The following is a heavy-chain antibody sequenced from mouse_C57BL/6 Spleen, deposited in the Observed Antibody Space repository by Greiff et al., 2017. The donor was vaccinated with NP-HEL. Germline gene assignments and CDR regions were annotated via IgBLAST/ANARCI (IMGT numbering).Heavy chain of an antibody. CDR3: AREDDYAWFAY. CDR1: GYSITSGYD. J-gene: IGHJ3*01. V-gene: IGHV3-1*01. CDR2: ISYSGST. D-gene: IGHD2-4*01. Sequence: EVKLMESGPGMVKPSQSLSLTCTVTGYSITSGYDWHWIRHFPGNKLEWMGYISYSGSTNYNPSLKSRITITHDTSKNHFFLKLNSVTTEDTDTYYCAREDDYAWFAYWGQGTLVTVSA.